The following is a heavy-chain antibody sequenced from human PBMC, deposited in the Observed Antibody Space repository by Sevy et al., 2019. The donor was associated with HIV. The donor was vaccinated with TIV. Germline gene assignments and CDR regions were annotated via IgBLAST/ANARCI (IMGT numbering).Heavy chain of an antibody. CDR3: TGDHDYYYGMNV. CDR1: GFTFINAW. D-gene: IGHD3-10*01. J-gene: IGHJ6*02. CDR2: IKSKGGGGTI. V-gene: IGHV3-15*07. Sequence: GGSLRLSCAASGFTFINAWQNWVRQAPGKGLEWVGSIKSKGGGGTIDYAAPVKGRFIITRDDSKNTLYLQMNSLKVEDTALYYCTGDHDYYYGMNVWGQGTTVTVSS.